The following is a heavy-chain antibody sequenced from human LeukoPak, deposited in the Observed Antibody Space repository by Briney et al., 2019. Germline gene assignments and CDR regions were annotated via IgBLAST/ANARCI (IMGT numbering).Heavy chain of an antibody. V-gene: IGHV4-4*07. CDR1: GGSISGYY. Sequence: SETLSLTCSVSGGSISGYYLSWIRQSPGKGLEWIGRIFSTGDHSKYNPSFEGRVTMSVDMSKNQLSLSLNSMTAADTAVYYCAREYYYDFWGGYTNWFDPWGQGTLVTVSS. CDR2: IFSTGDHS. D-gene: IGHD3-3*01. J-gene: IGHJ5*02. CDR3: AREYYYDFWGGYTNWFDP.